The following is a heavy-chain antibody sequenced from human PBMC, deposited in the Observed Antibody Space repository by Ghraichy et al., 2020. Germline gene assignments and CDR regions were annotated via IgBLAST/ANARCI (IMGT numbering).Heavy chain of an antibody. V-gene: IGHV3-7*03. J-gene: IGHJ4*02. Sequence: GGSLRLSCAASGFTFSSYWMSWVRQAPGKGLEWVANIKQDGSEKYYVDSVKGRFTISRDNAKNSLYLQMNSLRAEDTALYYCARQGGKSPFDYWGQGTLVTVSS. CDR2: IKQDGSEK. CDR3: ARQGGKSPFDY. CDR1: GFTFSSYW. D-gene: IGHD4-23*01.